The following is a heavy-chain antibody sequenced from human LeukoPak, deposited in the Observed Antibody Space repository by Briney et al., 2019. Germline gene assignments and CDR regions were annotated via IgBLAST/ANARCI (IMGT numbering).Heavy chain of an antibody. J-gene: IGHJ4*02. Sequence: PGGSLRLSCAASGFTFSSYGMHWVRQAPGKGLEWVAVIWYDGSNKYYADSVKGRFTISRDNSKNTLYLQMNSLRAEDTAVYYCAREDYDYVWGSHWFGYWGQGTLVTVSS. CDR3: AREDYDYVWGSHWFGY. CDR2: IWYDGSNK. V-gene: IGHV3-33*01. D-gene: IGHD3-16*01. CDR1: GFTFSSYG.